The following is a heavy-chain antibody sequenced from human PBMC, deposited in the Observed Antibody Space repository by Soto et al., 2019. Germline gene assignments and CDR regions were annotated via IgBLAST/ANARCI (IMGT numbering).Heavy chain of an antibody. Sequence: GGSLRLSCAASGFTFSNYAMTWVRQGPGKGLEWVSAISGSGGSAYYADSVKGRFTISRDNSKNTLYLQMNSLRADDSGVYYCAKDPYAGVLVPVAIGFDPWGPGTLVTVSS. CDR3: AKDPYAGVLVPVAIGFDP. J-gene: IGHJ5*02. D-gene: IGHD2-2*01. CDR2: ISGSGGSA. V-gene: IGHV3-23*01. CDR1: GFTFSNYA.